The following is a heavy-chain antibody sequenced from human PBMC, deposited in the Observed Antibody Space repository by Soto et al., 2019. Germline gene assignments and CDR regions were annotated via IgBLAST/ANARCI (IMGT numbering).Heavy chain of an antibody. CDR1: GYTFTSYA. CDR3: ARDHHLMVDAMGGYYYYGMDV. CDR2: INAGNGNT. Sequence: ASVKVSCKASGYTFTSYAMHWVRQAPGQRLEWMGWINAGNGNTKYSQKFQGRATITRDTSASTAYMELSSLRSEDTAVYYCARDHHLMVDAMGGYYYYGMDVWGQGTTVTVSS. V-gene: IGHV1-3*01. J-gene: IGHJ6*02. D-gene: IGHD2-8*01.